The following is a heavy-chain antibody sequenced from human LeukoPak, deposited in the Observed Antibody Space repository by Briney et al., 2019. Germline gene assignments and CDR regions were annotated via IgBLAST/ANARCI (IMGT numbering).Heavy chain of an antibody. V-gene: IGHV4-59*01. CDR2: IYYSGST. J-gene: IGHJ4*02. CDR1: RGSISSYY. Sequence: PSETLSLTCTVSRGSISSYYWSWIRQPPGKGLEWIGYIYYSGSTNYNPSLKSRVTISVDTSKNQFSLKLSSVTAADTAVYYCAREPKDWYGVDYWGQGTLVTVSS. CDR3: AREPKDWYGVDY. D-gene: IGHD3/OR15-3a*01.